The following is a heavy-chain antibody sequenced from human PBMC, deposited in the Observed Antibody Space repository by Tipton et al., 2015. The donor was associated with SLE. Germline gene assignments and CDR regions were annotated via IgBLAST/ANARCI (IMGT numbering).Heavy chain of an antibody. J-gene: IGHJ5*02. CDR3: ARQSSRDLWFDP. D-gene: IGHD6-13*01. CDR1: GYNFTNYW. V-gene: IGHV5-51*01. Sequence: VQLVQSGAEVKKPGESLKISCRVSGYNFTNYWIGWVRQMPGKGLEWMGIIYPGDSDTRYSPSFQGQVTVSADKSISTAYLQWSSLKASDTAMYYCARQSSRDLWFDPWGQGTLVTVSS. CDR2: IYPGDSDT.